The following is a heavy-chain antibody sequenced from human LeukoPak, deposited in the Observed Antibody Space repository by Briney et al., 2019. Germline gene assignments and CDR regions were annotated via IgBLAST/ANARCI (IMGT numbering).Heavy chain of an antibody. V-gene: IGHV1-24*01. CDR2: FDPEDGEV. J-gene: IGHJ3*02. D-gene: IGHD6-19*01. CDR3: AARRGIAVAGPGAFDI. CDR1: GYTLTELS. Sequence: GASVKVSCKVSGYTLTELSMHWVRQAPGKGLECMGGFDPEDGEVIYAQKFQGRVTMTEDTSTDSAYMELSSLTSEDTAVYYCAARRGIAVAGPGAFDIWGQGTMVIVSS.